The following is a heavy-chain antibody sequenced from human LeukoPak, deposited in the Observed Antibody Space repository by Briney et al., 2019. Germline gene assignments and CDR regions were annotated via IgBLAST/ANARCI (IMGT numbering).Heavy chain of an antibody. CDR1: GGSFSGYY. V-gene: IGHV4-34*01. Sequence: SETLSLTCAVYGGSFSGYYWSWIRQPPGKGLEWIGEINHSGSTNYNPSLKSRVTISVDTSKNQFSLKLSSVTAADTAVYYCARQSSGWYDNDYWGQGTLVTVSS. D-gene: IGHD6-19*01. J-gene: IGHJ4*02. CDR3: ARQSSGWYDNDY. CDR2: INHSGST.